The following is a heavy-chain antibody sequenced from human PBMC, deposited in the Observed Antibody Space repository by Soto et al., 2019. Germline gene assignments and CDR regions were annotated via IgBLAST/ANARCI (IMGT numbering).Heavy chain of an antibody. CDR3: AKGATGADFDY. D-gene: IGHD1-1*01. V-gene: IGHV3-23*01. Sequence: EVQLLESGGGLVQPGGSLRLSCAASGFTFSSYAMSWVRQAPGKGLEWVSVISGSGDSTYYADSVKGRFTISRDNSKNPLYLQMNSPRAEDTAVYCWAKGATGADFDYWGQGTLVTVSS. CDR2: ISGSGDST. J-gene: IGHJ4*02. CDR1: GFTFSSYA.